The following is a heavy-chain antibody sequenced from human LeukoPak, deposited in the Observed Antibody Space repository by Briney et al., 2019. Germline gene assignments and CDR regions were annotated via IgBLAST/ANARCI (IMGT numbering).Heavy chain of an antibody. CDR3: ARVATMVKGGVDY. D-gene: IGHD3-10*01. J-gene: IGHJ4*02. CDR1: GFTVSSNY. CDR2: IYSGGST. V-gene: IGHV3-53*01. Sequence: GGSLRLSCAASGFTVSSNYMSWVRQAPGKGLEWVSVIYSGGSTYYADSVKGRFTISRDNSKNTLYLQMNSLRAEDTAVYYCARVATMVKGGVDYWGQGTLVTVSS.